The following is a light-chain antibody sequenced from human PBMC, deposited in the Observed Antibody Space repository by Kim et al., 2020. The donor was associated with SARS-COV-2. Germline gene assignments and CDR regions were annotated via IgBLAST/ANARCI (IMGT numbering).Light chain of an antibody. CDR3: NSRDSSGSV. Sequence: SSELTQDPAVSVALGQTVRITCQGDSLRSYYASWYQQKPGQAPVLVIYGKNNRPSGIPDRFSGSSPGHTASLTIPVAQAEDEADYYCNSRDSSGSVFGGG. V-gene: IGLV3-19*01. CDR2: GKN. J-gene: IGLJ3*02. CDR1: SLRSYY.